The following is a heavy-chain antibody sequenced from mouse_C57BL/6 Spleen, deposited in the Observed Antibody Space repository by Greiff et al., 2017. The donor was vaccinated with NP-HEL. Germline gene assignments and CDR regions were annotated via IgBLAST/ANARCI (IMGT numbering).Heavy chain of an antibody. CDR2: ISRGGDYI. D-gene: IGHD2-5*01. J-gene: IGHJ3*01. Sequence: EVKLVESGEGLVKPGGSLKLSCAASGFTFSSYAMSWVRQTPEKRLEWVAYISRGGDYIYYADTVKGRFTISRDNARNTLYLQMSSLKSEDKAMYYCTRALYSNYGFAYWGQGTLVTVSA. CDR3: TRALYSNYGFAY. V-gene: IGHV5-9-1*02. CDR1: GFTFSSYA.